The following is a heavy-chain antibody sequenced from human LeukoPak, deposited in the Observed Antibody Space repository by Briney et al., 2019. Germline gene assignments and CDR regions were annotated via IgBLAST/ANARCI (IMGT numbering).Heavy chain of an antibody. J-gene: IGHJ4*02. CDR3: ANGPHYNILTGFYKVRSHLDY. V-gene: IGHV3-30*02. Sequence: GGSLRLSCAASGFTFSSYGMHWVRQAPGKGLEWLAFMRYDGSNTHYADSVKGRFTISRDNSKNTLFLQMNSLRSEDTALYYCANGPHYNILTGFYKVRSHLDYWGQGTLVTVSS. D-gene: IGHD3-9*01. CDR1: GFTFSSYG. CDR2: MRYDGSNT.